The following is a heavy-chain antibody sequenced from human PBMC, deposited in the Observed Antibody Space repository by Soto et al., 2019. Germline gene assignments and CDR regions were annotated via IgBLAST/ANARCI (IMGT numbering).Heavy chain of an antibody. V-gene: IGHV1-3*01. Sequence: QVQLVQSGAEVKKPGASVKVSCKASGYTFFTYAMHWVRQAPGQRLEWMGWINAGSGNTKYSQKFQGRVTITRDTSASTAYMQLSSLRSEDTAVYYCARGPGGPDGPGDYWGQGTLVTVSS. D-gene: IGHD2-15*01. J-gene: IGHJ4*02. CDR1: GYTFFTYA. CDR3: ARGPGGPDGPGDY. CDR2: INAGSGNT.